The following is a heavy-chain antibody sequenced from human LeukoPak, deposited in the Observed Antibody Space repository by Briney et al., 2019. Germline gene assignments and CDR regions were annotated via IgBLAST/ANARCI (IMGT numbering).Heavy chain of an antibody. Sequence: ASVKVSCKASGGTFSSYAISWVRQAPGQGLEWMGGIIPIFGTANYAQKFQGRVTITTDESTSTAYMELSSLRSEDTAVYYCARGGKSPASIAAAGQEYFQHWGQGTLVTVSS. J-gene: IGHJ1*01. CDR3: ARGGKSPASIAAAGQEYFQH. V-gene: IGHV1-69*05. CDR2: IIPIFGTA. D-gene: IGHD6-13*01. CDR1: GGTFSSYA.